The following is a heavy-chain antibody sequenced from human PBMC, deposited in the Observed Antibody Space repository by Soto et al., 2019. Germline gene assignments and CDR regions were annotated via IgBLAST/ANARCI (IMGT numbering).Heavy chain of an antibody. J-gene: IGHJ5*02. D-gene: IGHD2-15*01. CDR2: IIPIFGTA. CDR3: ARVVVVVVPAKHWFDP. Sequence: QVQLVQSGAEVKKPGSSVKVSCKASGGTFSSYAISWVRQAPGQGLEWMGGIIPIFGTANYAQKFQGRVTITADESTSTAYMELSSLRSEDTAVYYCARVVVVVVPAKHWFDPWGQGPLVSVSS. V-gene: IGHV1-69*01. CDR1: GGTFSSYA.